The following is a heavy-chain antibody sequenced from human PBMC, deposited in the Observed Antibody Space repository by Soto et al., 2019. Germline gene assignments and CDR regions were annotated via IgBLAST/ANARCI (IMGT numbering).Heavy chain of an antibody. V-gene: IGHV4-61*01. D-gene: IGHD4-17*01. Sequence: QVQLQESGPGLVKPSETLSLTCTVSGGSVSSGSYYWSWIRQPPGKGLEWIGYIYYSGSTNYNPSLKSRVTISVDTSKNQFSLKLSSVTAADTAVYYCARYGDYEGTFDYWGQGTLVTVSS. J-gene: IGHJ4*02. CDR2: IYYSGST. CDR1: GGSVSSGSYY. CDR3: ARYGDYEGTFDY.